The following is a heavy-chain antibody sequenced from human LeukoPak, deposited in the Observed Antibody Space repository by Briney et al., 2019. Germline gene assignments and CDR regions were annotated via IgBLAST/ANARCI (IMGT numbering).Heavy chain of an antibody. CDR3: ARAARGYSYGWFDP. J-gene: IGHJ5*02. CDR2: INHSGST. Sequence: SETLSLTCAVYGGSFSGYYWSWIRQPPGKGLEWIGEINHSGSTNYNPSLKSRVTIPVDTSKNQFSLKLSSVTAADTAVYYCARAARGYSYGWFDPWGKGTLVTVSS. CDR1: GGSFSGYY. D-gene: IGHD5-18*01. V-gene: IGHV4-34*01.